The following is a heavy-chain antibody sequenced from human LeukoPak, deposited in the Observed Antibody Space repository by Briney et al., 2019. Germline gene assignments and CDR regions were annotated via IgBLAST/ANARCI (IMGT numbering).Heavy chain of an antibody. D-gene: IGHD2-2*01. CDR2: IYYSGST. CDR3: ARASSTSCYAYGY. J-gene: IGHJ4*02. CDR1: GGSISSSSYY. V-gene: IGHV4-39*07. Sequence: SETLSLTCTVSGGSISSSSYYWGWIRQPPGKGLEWIGSIYYSGSTYYNPSLKSRVTISVDTSKNQFSLKLSSVTAADTAVYYCARASSTSCYAYGYWGQGTLVTVSS.